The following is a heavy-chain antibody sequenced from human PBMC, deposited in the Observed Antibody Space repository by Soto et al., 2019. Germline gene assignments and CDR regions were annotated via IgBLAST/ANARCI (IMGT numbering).Heavy chain of an antibody. D-gene: IGHD6-6*01. J-gene: IGHJ5*02. CDR3: ARTRSRAPIAARPGWFDP. V-gene: IGHV1-69*06. CDR1: GGTFSSYA. CDR2: IIPIFGTA. Sequence: SVKVSCKASGGTFSSYAISWVRQAPGQGLEWMGGIIPIFGTANYAQKFQGRVTITADKSTSTAYMELSSLRSEDTAVYYCARTRSRAPIAARPGWFDPWGQGTLVTVSS.